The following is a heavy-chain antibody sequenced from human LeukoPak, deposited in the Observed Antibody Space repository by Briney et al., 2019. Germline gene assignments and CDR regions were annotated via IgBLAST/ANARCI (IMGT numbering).Heavy chain of an antibody. J-gene: IGHJ4*02. CDR3: ARAYYDYVWGSYRYTEQFWYFDY. CDR2: INPNSGGT. CDR1: GYTFTSHG. D-gene: IGHD3-16*02. Sequence: ASVKVSCKASGYTFTSHGISWVRQAPGQGLEWMGWINPNSGGTNYAQKFQGRVTMTRDTSISTAYMELSRLRSDDTAVYYCARAYYDYVWGSYRYTEQFWYFDYWGQGTLVTVSS. V-gene: IGHV1-2*02.